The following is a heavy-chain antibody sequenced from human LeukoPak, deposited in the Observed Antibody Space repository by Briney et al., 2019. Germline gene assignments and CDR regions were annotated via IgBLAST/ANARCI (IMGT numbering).Heavy chain of an antibody. J-gene: IGHJ3*02. Sequence: GESLKISCKGSGYSFTSYGITWVRQAPGQGLEWMGWISAYNGNTNYAQRLQGRITMTTDTSTYTAYMELGSLRSDDTAVYYCARDQPYGDYNGLDSFDIWGQGTMVTVSS. CDR3: ARDQPYGDYNGLDSFDI. V-gene: IGHV1-18*01. CDR1: GYSFTSYG. D-gene: IGHD4-17*01. CDR2: ISAYNGNT.